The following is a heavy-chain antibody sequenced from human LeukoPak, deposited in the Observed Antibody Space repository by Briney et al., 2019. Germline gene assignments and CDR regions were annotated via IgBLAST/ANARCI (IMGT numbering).Heavy chain of an antibody. V-gene: IGHV3-48*03. J-gene: IGHJ3*02. Sequence: PGGSLRLSCAASEFTFASYELNWVRQAPGKGLEWVSYISSSGNTISYADSVMGRFTISRDNAKNSLYLQVISLRAEDTAVYYCARGPSIAARYDAFDIWGQGTMVTVSS. CDR1: EFTFASYE. D-gene: IGHD6-6*01. CDR2: ISSSGNTI. CDR3: ARGPSIAARYDAFDI.